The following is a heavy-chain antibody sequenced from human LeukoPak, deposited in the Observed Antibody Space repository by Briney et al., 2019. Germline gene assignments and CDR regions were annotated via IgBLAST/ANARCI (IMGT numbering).Heavy chain of an antibody. D-gene: IGHD6-19*01. CDR2: INHSGST. J-gene: IGHJ3*02. CDR3: ARGGRGQWLLRAFDI. Sequence: PSETLSLTCAVYGGSFSGYYWSWIRQPPGKGLEWIGEINHSGSTNYNPSLKSRVTISVDTSKNQFSLKLSSVIAADTAVYYCARGGRGQWLLRAFDIWGQGTMVTVSS. V-gene: IGHV4-34*01. CDR1: GGSFSGYY.